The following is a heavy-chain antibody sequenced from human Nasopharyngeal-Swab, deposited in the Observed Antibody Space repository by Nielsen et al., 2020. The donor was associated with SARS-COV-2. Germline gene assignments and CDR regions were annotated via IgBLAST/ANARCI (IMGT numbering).Heavy chain of an antibody. D-gene: IGHD4-17*01. V-gene: IGHV4-34*01. CDR3: ARGRYYGDYDY. J-gene: IGHJ4*02. CDR1: GGSFTTFS. CDR2: INHIGST. Sequence: SETLSPTFAVYGGSFTTFSWIWTRQPPGKGLDWIGEINHIGSTNYNTYNPSLNSRVTISLATSKNQFSLTLTSVTAADTAIYFCARGRYYGDYDYWGQGALVTVSS.